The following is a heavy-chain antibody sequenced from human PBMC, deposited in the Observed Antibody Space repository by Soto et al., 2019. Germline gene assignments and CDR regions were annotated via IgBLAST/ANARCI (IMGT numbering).Heavy chain of an antibody. D-gene: IGHD2-21*02. CDR1: GFTFSSYG. V-gene: IGHV3-30*18. CDR2: ISYDGANK. Sequence: GGSLRLSCAASGFTFSSYGIHWVRQAPGKGLEWVAVISYDGANKYYADSVKGRFTLSRDNSKKTLYLQMNSLRPEDTAVYYCAKDWPDSEKKYELYYGMDVWGQVPTGAVAS. J-gene: IGHJ6*02. CDR3: AKDWPDSEKKYELYYGMDV.